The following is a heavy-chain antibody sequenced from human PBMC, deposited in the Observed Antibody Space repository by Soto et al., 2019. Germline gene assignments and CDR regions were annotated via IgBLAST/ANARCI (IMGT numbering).Heavy chain of an antibody. J-gene: IGHJ4*02. CDR3: ARGPVYCSGGSCEHAGLDY. CDR2: INHSGST. Sequence: SETLSLTCAVYGGSFSGYYWSWIRQPPGKGLEWIGEINHSGSTNYNPSLKSRVTISVDTSKNQFSLKLSSVTAADTAVYYCARGPVYCSGGSCEHAGLDYWGQGTLVTVSS. D-gene: IGHD2-15*01. CDR1: GGSFSGYY. V-gene: IGHV4-34*01.